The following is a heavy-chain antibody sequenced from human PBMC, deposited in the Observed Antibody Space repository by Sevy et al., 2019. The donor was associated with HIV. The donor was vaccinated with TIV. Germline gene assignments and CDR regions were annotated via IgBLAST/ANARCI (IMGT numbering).Heavy chain of an antibody. J-gene: IGHJ3*02. CDR2: FFHSGAT. CDR1: DASITTNY. Sequence: SETLSLTCLASDASITTNYWSWIRQAPGKGLEWIGYFFHSGATNYNRSLKSRVTISGDTSKNEFSLRLTSVTAADTAVYYCARSRAYPRDSDDGFANWGQGTMVTVSS. CDR3: ARSRAYPRDSDDGFAN. V-gene: IGHV4-59*01. D-gene: IGHD2-21*01.